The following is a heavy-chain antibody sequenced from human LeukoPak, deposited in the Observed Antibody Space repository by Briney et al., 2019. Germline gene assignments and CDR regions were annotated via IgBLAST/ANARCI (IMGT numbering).Heavy chain of an antibody. D-gene: IGHD6-19*01. J-gene: IGHJ4*02. V-gene: IGHV1-18*04. CDR3: AREGYSSGWYEVYYFDY. CDR1: GYTLSGYY. CDR2: ISAYNGNT. Sequence: ASVKVSCKASGYTLSGYYMHWVRQAPGQGLEWMGWISAYNGNTNYAQKLQGRVTMTTDTSTSTAYMELRSLRSDDTAVYYCAREGYSSGWYEVYYFDYWGQGTLVTVSS.